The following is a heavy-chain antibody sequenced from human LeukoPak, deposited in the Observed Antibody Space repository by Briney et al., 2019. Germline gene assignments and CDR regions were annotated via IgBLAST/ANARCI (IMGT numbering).Heavy chain of an antibody. CDR2: ISGSGDST. Sequence: GASLRLSCAASGFTFSSYAMSWVRQAPGKGLEWVSAISGSGDSTYYADSVKGRFTISRDNSKNTLYLQMNSLRAEDTAVYYCAKERFPTRDYFDYGAQETLVTVPS. CDR3: AKERFPTRDYFDY. J-gene: IGHJ4*02. CDR1: GFTFSSYA. D-gene: IGHD2-21*01. V-gene: IGHV3-23*01.